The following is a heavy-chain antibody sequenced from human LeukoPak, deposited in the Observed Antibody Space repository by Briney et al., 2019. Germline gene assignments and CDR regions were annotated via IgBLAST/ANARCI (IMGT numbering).Heavy chain of an antibody. CDR2: IRYAGSNK. Sequence: PGGSLRLSCAASGFTFSSYGMHWVRQAPGKGLEWVAFIRYAGSNKYYADSVKGRFTISRDNSKNTLYLQMNSLRAEDTAVYYCAKDPTHYRVWDYYETIGLSYWGQGTLVTVSS. V-gene: IGHV3-30*02. J-gene: IGHJ4*02. CDR1: GFTFSSYG. CDR3: AKDPTHYRVWDYYETIGLSY. D-gene: IGHD3-22*01.